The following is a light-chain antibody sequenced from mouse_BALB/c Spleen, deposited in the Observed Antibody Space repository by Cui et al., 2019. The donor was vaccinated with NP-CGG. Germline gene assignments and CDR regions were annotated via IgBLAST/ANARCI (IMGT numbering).Light chain of an antibody. Sequence: QIVITQSPAILSASTGDKVTMSFIPSYSVSYLYRYQQKPGASSKPWIYGTSNLSSGVPARFSGSGSGTAYSLTISSMEAEDVATYYCQQYHSYPLTFGAGTKLELK. CDR3: QQYHSYPLT. CDR1: YSVSY. J-gene: IGKJ5*01. CDR2: GTS. V-gene: IGKV4-61*01.